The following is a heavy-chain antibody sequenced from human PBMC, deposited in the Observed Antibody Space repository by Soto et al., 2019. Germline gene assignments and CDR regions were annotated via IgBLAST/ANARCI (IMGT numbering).Heavy chain of an antibody. V-gene: IGHV3-23*01. CDR1: GFTLSSYA. CDR2: ISGSDGST. CDR3: AKDRRRSGWSFCH. D-gene: IGHD6-19*01. Sequence: GGSLRLSCVASGFTLSSYAMSWVRQAPGKGLEWVSAISGSDGSTYYADSVKGRFTISRDNSKNTLYLQMNSLRAEDTATYYCAKDRRRSGWSFCHWGQGTLVTVSS. J-gene: IGHJ4*02.